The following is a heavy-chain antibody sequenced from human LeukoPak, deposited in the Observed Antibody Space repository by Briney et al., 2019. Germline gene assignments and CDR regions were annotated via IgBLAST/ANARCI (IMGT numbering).Heavy chain of an antibody. J-gene: IGHJ6*03. V-gene: IGHV4-59*11. CDR2: SHSSGDN. Sequence: AETLSLTCSVSSVSISSHDWSWVRQSPGKGLEWISYSHSSGDNSYSPSLKSRVTISLDTSKNQFSLRLSSVTAADTAVYFCAKGEYSRTSYYHYYMDVWGKGTTVTVSS. D-gene: IGHD6-6*01. CDR1: SVSISSHD. CDR3: AKGEYSRTSYYHYYMDV.